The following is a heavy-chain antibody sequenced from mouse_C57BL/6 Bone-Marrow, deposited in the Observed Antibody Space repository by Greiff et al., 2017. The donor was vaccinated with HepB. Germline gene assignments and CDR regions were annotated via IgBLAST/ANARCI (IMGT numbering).Heavy chain of an antibody. CDR3: TRLGDGDY. V-gene: IGHV1-15*01. J-gene: IGHJ2*01. Sequence: VQLQQSGAELVRPGASVTLSCKASGYTFTDYEMHWVKQTPVHGLEWIGAIDPETGGTAYNQKFKGKAILTADKSSSTAYIEVRSLTSEDSAVYYCTRLGDGDYWGQGTTLTVSS. CDR2: IDPETGGT. CDR1: GYTFTDYE. D-gene: IGHD3-3*01.